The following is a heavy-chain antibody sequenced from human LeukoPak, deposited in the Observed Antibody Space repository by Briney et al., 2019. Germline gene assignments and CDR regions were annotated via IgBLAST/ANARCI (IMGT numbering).Heavy chain of an antibody. CDR1: GFTFSSYG. D-gene: IGHD3-16*01. CDR2: ISYDGSNK. J-gene: IGHJ4*02. V-gene: IGHV3-30*18. Sequence: GALRLSCAASGFTFSSYGMHWVRQAPGKGLEWVAVISYDGSNKYYADSVKGRFTISRDNSKNTLYLQMNSLRAEDTAVYYCAKGPGDIDYWGQGTLVTVPS. CDR3: AKGPGDIDY.